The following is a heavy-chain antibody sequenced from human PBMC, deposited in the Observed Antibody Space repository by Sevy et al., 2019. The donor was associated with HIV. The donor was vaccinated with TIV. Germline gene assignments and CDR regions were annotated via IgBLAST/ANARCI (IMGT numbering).Heavy chain of an antibody. CDR3: AREPSMVRGVMYYFDY. CDR1: GGSISSYY. D-gene: IGHD3-10*01. J-gene: IGHJ4*02. CDR2: IYTSGST. Sequence: SETLSLTCTVSGGSISSYYWSWIRQPAGKGLEWIGRIYTSGSTNYNPPLKSRVTMSVDTSKNQFSLKLSSVTAADTAVYYCAREPSMVRGVMYYFDYWGQGTLVTVSS. V-gene: IGHV4-4*07.